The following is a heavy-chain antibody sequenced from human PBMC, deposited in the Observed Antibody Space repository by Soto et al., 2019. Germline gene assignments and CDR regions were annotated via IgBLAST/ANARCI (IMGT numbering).Heavy chain of an antibody. Sequence: QITLMESGPALVIPTQTLTLTCTFSGFSLSTGGVGVGWIRQPPGKALEWLALIYWNDVKRYSPSLKSRLTITKDTSKNQVVLTMTNMDPVDTATYYCAHQSMTPVTSYFDFWGQGTLVTVSS. CDR2: IYWNDVK. CDR3: AHQSMTPVTSYFDF. V-gene: IGHV2-5*01. D-gene: IGHD4-17*01. CDR1: GFSLSTGGVG. J-gene: IGHJ4*02.